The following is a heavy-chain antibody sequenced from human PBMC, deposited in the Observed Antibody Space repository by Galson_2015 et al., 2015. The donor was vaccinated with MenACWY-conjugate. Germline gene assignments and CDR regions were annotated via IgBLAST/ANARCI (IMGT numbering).Heavy chain of an antibody. CDR2: ISSNDRK. J-gene: IGHJ4*02. Sequence: PALVKPTQTLTLTCSVSGFSLTTAGMVLSWIRQPPGKALEWLAHISSNDRKSYNTPPQRRLTISNETSKSQVVLSMTNMDPVDTGTYYCARLTRAGDRGDWGQGTLVTVSS. CDR3: ARLTRAGDRGD. D-gene: IGHD2-21*02. V-gene: IGHV2-26*01. CDR1: GFSLTTAGMV.